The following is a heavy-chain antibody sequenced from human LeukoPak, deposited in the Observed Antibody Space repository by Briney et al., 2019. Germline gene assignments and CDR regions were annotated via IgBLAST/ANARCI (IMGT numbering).Heavy chain of an antibody. Sequence: ASVKVSCKASGYTFTSYYMHWVRQAPGQGLEWMGIINPSGGSTSYAQKFQGRVTMTRDTSTSTVYMELSSLRSEDTAVYYCARVPTGYSSSWYDYYFDYWGQGTLVTVSS. V-gene: IGHV1-46*01. D-gene: IGHD6-13*01. J-gene: IGHJ4*02. CDR1: GYTFTSYY. CDR3: ARVPTGYSSSWYDYYFDY. CDR2: INPSGGST.